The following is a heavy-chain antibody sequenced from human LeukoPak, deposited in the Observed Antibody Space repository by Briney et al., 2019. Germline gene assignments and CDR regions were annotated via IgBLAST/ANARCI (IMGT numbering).Heavy chain of an antibody. CDR1: GGSFSGYY. CDR2: INQSGST. CDR3: ARGRKRYSSSWRPPAYFVY. V-gene: IGHV4-34*01. Sequence: SETLSLTCAVYGGSFSGYYWGWIRQPPGKGLEWIGEINQSGSTNYNPSLKSRVTISVDTSKNQFSLKLSSVTAADTAVYYCARGRKRYSSSWRPPAYFVYWGQGTLVTVSS. D-gene: IGHD6-13*01. J-gene: IGHJ4*02.